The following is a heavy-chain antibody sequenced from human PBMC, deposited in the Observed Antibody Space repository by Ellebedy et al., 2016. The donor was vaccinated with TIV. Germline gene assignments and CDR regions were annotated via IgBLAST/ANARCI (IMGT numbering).Heavy chain of an antibody. Sequence: GGSLRLXCAASGFTFGNFFMSWVRQAPGKGLEWVSTISGGGDNTYLANSVKGRFTISRDNSKNTLYLQMNSLRAEDTAVYYCAKPMFPYCSGGSCYSYFDYWGQGTLVTVSS. CDR3: AKPMFPYCSGGSCYSYFDY. J-gene: IGHJ4*02. V-gene: IGHV3-23*01. CDR1: GFTFGNFF. D-gene: IGHD2-15*01. CDR2: ISGGGDNT.